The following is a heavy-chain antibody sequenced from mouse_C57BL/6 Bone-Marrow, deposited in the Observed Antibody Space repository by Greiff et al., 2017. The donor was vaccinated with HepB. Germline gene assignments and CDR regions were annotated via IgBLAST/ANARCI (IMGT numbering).Heavy chain of an antibody. CDR2: ISNGGGST. Sequence: EVMLVESGGGLVQPGGSLKLSCAASGFTFSDYYMYWVRQTPEKRLEWVAYISNGGGSTYYPDTVKGRFTISRDNAKNTLYLQMSRLKSEDTAMYYCARRGFYDGYYEFAYWGQGTLVTVSA. D-gene: IGHD2-3*01. CDR1: GFTFSDYY. CDR3: ARRGFYDGYYEFAY. J-gene: IGHJ3*01. V-gene: IGHV5-12*01.